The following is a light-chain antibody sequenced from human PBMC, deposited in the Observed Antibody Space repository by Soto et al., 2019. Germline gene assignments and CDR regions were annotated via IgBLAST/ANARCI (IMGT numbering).Light chain of an antibody. V-gene: IGKV3-20*01. CDR1: QSVSSSY. J-gene: IGKJ3*01. Sequence: EIVLTQSPGTLSLSPGERATLSCRASQSVSSSYLAWYQQKPGQAPRLLIYGASSRATGIPDRFSGSGSGTDFTLTISRLEPEDFAVYYCQQYSRSPFTLGPGTKVDIK. CDR2: GAS. CDR3: QQYSRSPFT.